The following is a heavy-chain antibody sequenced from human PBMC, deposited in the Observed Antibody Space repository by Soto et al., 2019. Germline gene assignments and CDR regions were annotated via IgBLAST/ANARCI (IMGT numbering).Heavy chain of an antibody. D-gene: IGHD3-10*01. CDR3: ARDSGYGSVDSVNHYFDY. J-gene: IGHJ4*02. V-gene: IGHV3-7*01. CDR1: GFPFSVYW. Sequence: EVQLVESGGKLVQPGGSLRLSCVASGFPFSVYWMSWVHQAPGEGLEWVARIKFDGTGIQYADSVKGRFTISGDNAENSVYLQMNRLRAEDTAVYYCARDSGYGSVDSVNHYFDYWGQGTLVTVTS. CDR2: IKFDGTGI.